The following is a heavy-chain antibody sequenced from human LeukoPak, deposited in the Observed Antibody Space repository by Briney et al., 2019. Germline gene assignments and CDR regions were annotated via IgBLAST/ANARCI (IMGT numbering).Heavy chain of an antibody. D-gene: IGHD2-15*01. CDR3: ALGDCSGGSCYSGWFDP. V-gene: IGHV1-46*01. CDR1: GYTFTSYY. Sequence: ASVKVSCKASGYTFTSYYMHWVRQAPGQGLEWMGVINPSGGTTSYAQKFQGRVTMTRDTSTSTVYMELSSLRSEDTAVYYCALGDCSGGSCYSGWFDPWGQGTLVTVSS. J-gene: IGHJ5*02. CDR2: INPSGGTT.